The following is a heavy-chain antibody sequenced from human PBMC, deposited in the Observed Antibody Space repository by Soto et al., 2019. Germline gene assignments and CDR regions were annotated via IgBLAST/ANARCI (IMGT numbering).Heavy chain of an antibody. CDR1: WFTLSKYW. J-gene: IGHJ6*02. V-gene: IGHV3-74*01. D-gene: IGHD6-6*01. Sequence: GGSLRLSCAAPWFTLSKYWMHWVRQAPGKGLVWVSRSNSDGITTAYADSVKGRFTISRDNAKNTLYLQMNNLRAEDTAVYFCARRNSISSSGAMDVWGQGTMVTVSS. CDR2: SNSDGITT. CDR3: ARRNSISSSGAMDV.